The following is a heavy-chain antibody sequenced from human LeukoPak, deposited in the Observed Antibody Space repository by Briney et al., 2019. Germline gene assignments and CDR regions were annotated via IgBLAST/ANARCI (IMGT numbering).Heavy chain of an antibody. V-gene: IGHV1-69*13. CDR1: GGTFSSYA. Sequence: ASVRVSCKASGGTFSSYAISWVRQAPGQGLEWMGGIIPFFGTANYAQKFQGRVTITADESTSTAYMELSSLRSEDTAVYYCARDLKRGDGYAPATFDYWGQGTLVTVSS. CDR3: ARDLKRGDGYAPATFDY. CDR2: IIPFFGTA. J-gene: IGHJ4*02. D-gene: IGHD5-24*01.